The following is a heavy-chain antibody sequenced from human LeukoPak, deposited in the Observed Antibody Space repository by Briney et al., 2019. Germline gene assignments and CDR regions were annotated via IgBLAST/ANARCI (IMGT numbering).Heavy chain of an antibody. CDR3: ATDRGSGYYDFWSGYYYAFDI. J-gene: IGHJ3*02. CDR1: GYTLTELS. Sequence: GVSVKVSCKVSGYTLTELSMHWVRQAPGKGLEWMGGFDPEDGETIYAQKFQGRVTMTEDTSTDTAYMELSSLRSEDTAVYYCATDRGSGYYDFWSGYYYAFDIWGQGTMVTVSS. CDR2: FDPEDGET. V-gene: IGHV1-24*01. D-gene: IGHD3-3*01.